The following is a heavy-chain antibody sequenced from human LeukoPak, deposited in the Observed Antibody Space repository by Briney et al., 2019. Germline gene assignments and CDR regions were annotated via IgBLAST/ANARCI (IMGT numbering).Heavy chain of an antibody. CDR2: IKSKTDGGTT. Sequence: GGSLRLSCAASGFTFSNAWMSWVRQAPGKGLEWVGRIKSKTDGGTTDYAAPVKGRFTISRDYSKNTLYLQMNSLKTEDTAVYYCTTASDGYNTFDYWGQGTLVTVSS. CDR1: GFTFSNAW. CDR3: TTASDGYNTFDY. J-gene: IGHJ4*02. V-gene: IGHV3-15*01. D-gene: IGHD5-12*01.